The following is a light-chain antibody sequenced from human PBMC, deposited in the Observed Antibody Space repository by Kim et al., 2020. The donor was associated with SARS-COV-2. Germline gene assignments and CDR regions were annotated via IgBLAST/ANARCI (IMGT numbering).Light chain of an antibody. J-gene: IGLJ3*02. CDR1: NIGSKS. CDR2: YDS. V-gene: IGLV3-21*04. CDR3: QVWDSSSDHVV. Sequence: APGKTAGITCGGDNIGSKSVHWYQQKPGQAPVLVIYYDSERPSGIPERFSGSNSGNTATLNISRVEAGDEADYYCQVWDSSSDHVVFGGGTQLTVL.